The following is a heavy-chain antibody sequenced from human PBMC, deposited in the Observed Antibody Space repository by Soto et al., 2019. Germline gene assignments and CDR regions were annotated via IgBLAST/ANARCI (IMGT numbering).Heavy chain of an antibody. Sequence: GGSLRLSCAASGFTFSSYGMHWVRQAPGKGLEWVSLIYSAGTTYYADSVKGRFSSSRDNSKNTLYLQMNSLRAEDTAVYYCATSGSQPRFDFWGQGTLVTVSS. V-gene: IGHV3-NL1*01. CDR3: ATSGSQPRFDF. D-gene: IGHD1-26*01. CDR2: IYSAGTT. J-gene: IGHJ4*02. CDR1: GFTFSSYG.